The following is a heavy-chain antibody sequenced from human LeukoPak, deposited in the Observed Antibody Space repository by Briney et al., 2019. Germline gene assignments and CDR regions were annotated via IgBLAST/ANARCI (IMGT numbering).Heavy chain of an antibody. CDR1: GYTFTSYY. D-gene: IGHD3-3*01. J-gene: IGHJ4*02. Sequence: EASVKVSCKASGYTFTSYYIHWVRQAPGQGLEWMGIINPSGGSTSYAQKFQGRVTMTTDTSTSTAYMELRSLRSDDTAVYYCASLFAPLRFRGWGQGTLVTVSS. CDR3: ASLFAPLRFRG. CDR2: INPSGGST. V-gene: IGHV1-46*01.